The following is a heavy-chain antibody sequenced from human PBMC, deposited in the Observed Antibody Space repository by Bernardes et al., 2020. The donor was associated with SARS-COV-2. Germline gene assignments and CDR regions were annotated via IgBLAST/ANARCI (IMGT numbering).Heavy chain of an antibody. D-gene: IGHD6-13*01. CDR1: GYTFLSYG. CDR2: ISDSNGNT. Sequence: ASVQVSCKASGYTFLSYGFSWVRQATGQGLAWMGWISDSNGNTNYAQKLQGRVTMNTDTSTSTAYMELRSLRSDDTAVYYCARDRLRSSSWGEVDPWGQGTLVTVSS. CDR3: ARDRLRSSSWGEVDP. V-gene: IGHV1-18*01. J-gene: IGHJ5*02.